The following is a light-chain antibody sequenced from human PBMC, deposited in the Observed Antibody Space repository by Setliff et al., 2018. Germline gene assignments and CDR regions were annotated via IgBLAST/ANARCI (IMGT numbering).Light chain of an antibody. CDR3: TAYTSGTTYV. V-gene: IGLV2-14*03. Sequence: SALAQPASVSGSPGQSITISCSGTSSDVGSYDLVSWYQQHPGKAPKLIIYGVSNRPSGVSSRFSGSKSGNTASLSISGLQTEGEADYYCTAYTSGTTYVFGTGTKVTVL. CDR2: GVS. J-gene: IGLJ1*01. CDR1: SSDVGSYDL.